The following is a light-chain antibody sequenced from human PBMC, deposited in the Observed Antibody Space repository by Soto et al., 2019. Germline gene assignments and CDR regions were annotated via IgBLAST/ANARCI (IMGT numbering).Light chain of an antibody. CDR2: DDS. CDR1: NIGSKS. CDR3: QVWDSSSDQRV. V-gene: IGLV3-21*02. Sequence: SYELTQPPSVSVAPGQTARITCGGNNIGSKSVHWYQQKPGQAPXLVVXDDSDXXXXXXXXXXXXXSGXTATXXIXRVXAXXXXXXYXQVWDSSSDQRVFGGGTKLTVL. J-gene: IGLJ2*01.